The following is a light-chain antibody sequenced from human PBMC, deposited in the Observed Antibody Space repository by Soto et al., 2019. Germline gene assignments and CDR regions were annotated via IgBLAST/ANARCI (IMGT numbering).Light chain of an antibody. J-gene: IGKJ1*01. CDR2: KAS. Sequence: DIQMTQSPSTLSASVGDRVTITCRASQSISSWLAWYQQKPGKAPKLLIYKASNLKSGVTSRFSGSGSGTEFTLTISSLQPDDFATYYCQQYNTYSPVTFGQGTKVEIK. V-gene: IGKV1-5*03. CDR1: QSISSW. CDR3: QQYNTYSPVT.